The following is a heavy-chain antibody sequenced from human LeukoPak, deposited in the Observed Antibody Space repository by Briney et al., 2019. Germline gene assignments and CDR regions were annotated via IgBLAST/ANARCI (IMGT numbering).Heavy chain of an antibody. Sequence: SVKVSCKASGGTFSSYAISWVRQAPGQGLEWMGGIIPIFGTANYAQKFQGRVTITADESTSTAYMELGSLRSEDTAVYYCARRADNSGTYYYYYMDVWGKGTTVTVSS. CDR3: ARRADNSGTYYYYYMDV. CDR2: IIPIFGTA. J-gene: IGHJ6*03. V-gene: IGHV1-69*13. D-gene: IGHD3-22*01. CDR1: GGTFSSYA.